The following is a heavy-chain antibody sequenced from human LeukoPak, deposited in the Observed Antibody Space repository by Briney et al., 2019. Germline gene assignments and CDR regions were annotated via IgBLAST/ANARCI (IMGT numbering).Heavy chain of an antibody. J-gene: IGHJ6*02. CDR1: GYTFTSYG. CDR3: AREPNHSSGWYPTYYYYGMDV. Sequence: ASVKVSCKASGYTFTSYGISWVRQAPGQGLEWMGWISAYNGNTNYAQKLQGRVTMTTDTSTSIAYMELRSLRSDDTAVYYCAREPNHSSGWYPTYYYYGMDVWGQGTTVTVSS. V-gene: IGHV1-18*01. CDR2: ISAYNGNT. D-gene: IGHD6-19*01.